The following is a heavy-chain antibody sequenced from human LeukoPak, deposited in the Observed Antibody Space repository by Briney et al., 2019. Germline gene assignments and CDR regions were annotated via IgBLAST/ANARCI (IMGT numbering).Heavy chain of an antibody. J-gene: IGHJ5*02. CDR1: GGSISSYY. CDR2: IYYSGTT. D-gene: IGHD4-11*01. CDR3: ARHNYYSNYGDWFDP. V-gene: IGHV4-59*08. Sequence: SETLSLTCTVSGGSISSYYWSWIRQPPGKGLEWLGYIYYSGTTNYHPSLKSRVTITVDTSKNQFSLKLSSVTAADTAVYYCARHNYYSNYGDWFDPWGQGTLVTVSS.